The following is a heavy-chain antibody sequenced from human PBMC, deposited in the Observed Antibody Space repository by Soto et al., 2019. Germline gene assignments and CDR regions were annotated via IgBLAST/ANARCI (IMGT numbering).Heavy chain of an antibody. CDR2: VNPILSMS. Sequence: QVQLVQSGAEVKRPGSSVKVSCKASGDTFSFYSINWVRQAPGLGLVWMGRVNPILSMSNYAQRFQGRVTMTADKSTSTAYMELSGLRSEDTVMYYCATSYGSGYRAFDYWGQGALVTVSS. CDR3: ATSYGSGYRAFDY. V-gene: IGHV1-69*04. D-gene: IGHD3-10*01. CDR1: GDTFSFYS. J-gene: IGHJ4*02.